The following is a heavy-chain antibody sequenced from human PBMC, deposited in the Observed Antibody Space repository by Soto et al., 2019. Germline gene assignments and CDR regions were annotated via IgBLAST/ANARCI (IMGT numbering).Heavy chain of an antibody. D-gene: IGHD5-12*01. Sequence: QVQLVQSGGEVKKPGASVTVSCKASGYTFINYHITWVRQAPGQGLEWMAWINTYNGMTDYAQRFQGRVTMTRDISTSTAYMELRNLGSDDMAVYFGAKSPRGEMATDWGQGTLGTVSS. CDR2: INTYNGMT. CDR3: AKSPRGEMATD. V-gene: IGHV1-18*03. J-gene: IGHJ4*02. CDR1: GYTFINYH.